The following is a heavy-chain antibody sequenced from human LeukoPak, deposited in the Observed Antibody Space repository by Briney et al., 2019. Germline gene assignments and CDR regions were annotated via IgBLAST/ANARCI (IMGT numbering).Heavy chain of an antibody. CDR2: IYSGGST. Sequence: GGSLRLSCAASGFIVNNNYMSWVRQAPGKGLEWVSMIYSGGSTFSADSVKGRFTISRDNAKNSLYLQMNSLRAEDTAVYYCARDQGLLVVAGRFGYWGQGTLVTVSS. CDR1: GFIVNNNY. J-gene: IGHJ4*02. CDR3: ARDQGLLVVAGRFGY. V-gene: IGHV3-53*01. D-gene: IGHD6-19*01.